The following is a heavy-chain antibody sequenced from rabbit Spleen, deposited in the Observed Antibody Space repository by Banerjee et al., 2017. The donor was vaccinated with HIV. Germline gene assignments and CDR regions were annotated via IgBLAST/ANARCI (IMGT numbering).Heavy chain of an antibody. CDR3: ARDLVGVIGWNFYL. Sequence: QSLEESGGDLVKPEGSLTLTCKASGVSFSDKDVMCWVRQAPGKGLEWIACINIVTGKTVYSSWAKGRFTISRTSSTTVTLRMTSLTAADTATYFCARDLVGVIGWNFYLWGPGTLVTVS. CDR2: INIVTGKT. CDR1: GVSFSDKDV. V-gene: IGHV1S40*01. D-gene: IGHD1-1*01. J-gene: IGHJ4*01.